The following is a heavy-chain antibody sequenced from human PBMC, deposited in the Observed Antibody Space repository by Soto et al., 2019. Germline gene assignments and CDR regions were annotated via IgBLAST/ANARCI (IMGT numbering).Heavy chain of an antibody. CDR3: GIGPPREDIVVVPAAHLAAFDI. J-gene: IGHJ3*02. CDR1: GGSFSGYY. V-gene: IGHV4-34*01. D-gene: IGHD2-2*01. Sequence: TLSITCAAYGGSFSGYYWSWIRQPPGKGLEWIGEINHSGSTNYNPSLKSRVTISVDTSKNQFSLKLSLVTAADTAVYYRGIGPPREDIVVVPAAHLAAFDIWGQGTMVTVSS. CDR2: INHSGST.